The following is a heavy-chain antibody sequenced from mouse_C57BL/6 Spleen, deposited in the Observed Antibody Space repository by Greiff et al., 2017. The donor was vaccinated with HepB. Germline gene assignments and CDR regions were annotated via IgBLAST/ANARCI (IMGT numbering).Heavy chain of an antibody. D-gene: IGHD1-1*01. CDR1: GYTFTSYW. CDR2: IYPGSGST. V-gene: IGHV1-55*01. J-gene: IGHJ4*01. CDR3: ARGQGSSYAMDY. Sequence: QVQLQQPGAELVKPGASVKRSCKASGYTFTSYWITWVKQRPGQGLEWIGDIYPGSGSTNYNEKFKSKATLTVDTSSSTAYMQLSSLTSEDSAVYYCARGQGSSYAMDYWGQGTSVTVSS.